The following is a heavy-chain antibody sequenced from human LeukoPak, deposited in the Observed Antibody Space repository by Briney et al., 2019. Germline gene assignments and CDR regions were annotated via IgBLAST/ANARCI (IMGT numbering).Heavy chain of an antibody. J-gene: IGHJ4*02. CDR1: GFTFSSYA. V-gene: IGHV3-23*01. CDR2: ISGSGGST. Sequence: GASLRLSCAASGFTFSSYAMSWVRQAPGKGLEWVSAISGSGGSTYYADSVKGRFTISRDDAKNTLYLQMKSLRAEDTAVYYCVRGLGDYWGQGTLVTVSS. CDR3: VRGLGDY.